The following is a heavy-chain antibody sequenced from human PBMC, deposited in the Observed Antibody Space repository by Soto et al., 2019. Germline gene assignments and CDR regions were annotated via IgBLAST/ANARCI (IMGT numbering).Heavy chain of an antibody. CDR2: IYYSGST. Sequence: PSETLSLTCTVSGGSISSSSYYWGWIRQPPGKGLEWIGSIYYSGSTYYNPSLKSRVTISVDTSKNQSSLKLSSVTAADTAVYYCARLRRTVTTPRHRKNYNWFDPWGQGTLVTVSS. V-gene: IGHV4-39*01. CDR3: ARLRRTVTTPRHRKNYNWFDP. D-gene: IGHD4-4*01. CDR1: GGSISSSSYY. J-gene: IGHJ5*02.